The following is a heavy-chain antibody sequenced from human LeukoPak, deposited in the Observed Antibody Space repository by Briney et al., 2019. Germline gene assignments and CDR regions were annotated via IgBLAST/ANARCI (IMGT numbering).Heavy chain of an antibody. D-gene: IGHD3-16*02. J-gene: IGHJ4*02. CDR1: GYSFTSYW. Sequence: GESLKISCKGSGYSFTSYWIGWVRQMPGKGLEWMGIIYPGDSDTRYSPSFQGQVTISADKSISTAYLQWSSLKASDTAMYYCAGGTFGGVIVKSIDYWGQGTLVTVSS. CDR2: IYPGDSDT. CDR3: AGGTFGGVIVKSIDY. V-gene: IGHV5-51*01.